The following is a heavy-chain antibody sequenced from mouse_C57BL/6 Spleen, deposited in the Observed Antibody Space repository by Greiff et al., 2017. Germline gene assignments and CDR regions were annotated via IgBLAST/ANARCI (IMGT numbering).Heavy chain of an antibody. J-gene: IGHJ3*01. CDR2: IYPGDGDT. D-gene: IGHD3-2*02. CDR3: ARWGVTAQAPLAY. Sequence: QVHVKQSGPELVKPGASVKISCKASGYAFSSSWMNWVKQRPGKGLEWIGRIYPGDGDTNYNGTFKGKATLTADKSSSTAYMQLSSLTSEESAVYFCARWGVTAQAPLAYWGQGTLVTVSA. V-gene: IGHV1-82*01. CDR1: GYAFSSSW.